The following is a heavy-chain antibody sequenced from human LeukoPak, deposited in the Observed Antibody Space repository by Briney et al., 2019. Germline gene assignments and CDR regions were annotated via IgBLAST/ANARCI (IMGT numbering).Heavy chain of an antibody. CDR3: ARTSINPQWLASTNWFDP. V-gene: IGHV1-69*05. J-gene: IGHJ5*02. Sequence: SVKVSCKASGGTFSSYAISWVRQAPGQGLEWMGGIIPIFGTANYAQKFQGRVTMTRDTSISTAYMELSRLRSDDTAVYYCARTSINPQWLASTNWFDPWGQGTLVTVSS. CDR1: GGTFSSYA. D-gene: IGHD6-19*01. CDR2: IIPIFGTA.